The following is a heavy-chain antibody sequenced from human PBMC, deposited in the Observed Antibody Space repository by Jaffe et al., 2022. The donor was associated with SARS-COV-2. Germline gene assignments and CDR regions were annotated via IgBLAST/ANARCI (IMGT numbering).Heavy chain of an antibody. D-gene: IGHD6-19*01. CDR1: GGSISSYY. V-gene: IGHV4-59*01. J-gene: IGHJ4*02. Sequence: QVQLQESGPGLVKPSETLSLTCTVSGGSISSYYWSWIRQPPGKGLEWIGYIYYSGSTNYNPSLKSRVTISVDTSKNQFSLKLSSVTAADTAVYYCARGGRSGWYRGYYFDYWGQGTLVTVSS. CDR3: ARGGRSGWYRGYYFDY. CDR2: IYYSGST.